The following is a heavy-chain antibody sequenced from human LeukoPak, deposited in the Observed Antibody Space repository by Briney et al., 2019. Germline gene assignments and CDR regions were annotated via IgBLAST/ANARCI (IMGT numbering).Heavy chain of an antibody. CDR3: AERGGGF. J-gene: IGHJ4*02. D-gene: IGHD3-16*01. CDR2: VYYSGST. CDR1: GVSITIHH. V-gene: IGHV4-59*11. Sequence: TPSETLSLTCTVSGVSITIHHWSWLRQPPGKGLEWIGSVYYSGSTNYSPSLKSRVTISVDTSKNQFSLNLRSVPAADPAVYYCAERGGGFWGQGTLVTVSS.